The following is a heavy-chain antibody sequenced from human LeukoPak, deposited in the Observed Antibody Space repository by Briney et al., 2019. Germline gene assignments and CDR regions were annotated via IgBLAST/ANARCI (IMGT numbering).Heavy chain of an antibody. J-gene: IGHJ4*02. Sequence: PGGSLRLSCVVSGLTFSNVWMSWVRQAPGKGLEWVGRIKSKTHGGTTDYAAPVYGRFTVSRDGSKNTLYLQMNSLQTEDTAVYYCTTFSDCTSSICYTNYWGQGTLVTVSS. V-gene: IGHV3-15*01. CDR2: IKSKTHGGTT. CDR1: GLTFSNVW. CDR3: TTFSDCTSSICYTNY. D-gene: IGHD2-2*02.